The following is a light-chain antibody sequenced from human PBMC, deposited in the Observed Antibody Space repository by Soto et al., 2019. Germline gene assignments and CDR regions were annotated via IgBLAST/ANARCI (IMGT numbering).Light chain of an antibody. CDR2: GNS. J-gene: IGLJ2*01. CDR1: SSNIGAGYD. V-gene: IGLV1-40*01. Sequence: QSVLTQPPSVSGAPGQRVTISCTGSSSNIGAGYDVHWYQQLPGTAPKLLIYGNSNRPSGVPDRFSGSKSGTSASLAITGLQAEDEADYCCQSYDSSPSVVFGGGTKVTVL. CDR3: QSYDSSPSVV.